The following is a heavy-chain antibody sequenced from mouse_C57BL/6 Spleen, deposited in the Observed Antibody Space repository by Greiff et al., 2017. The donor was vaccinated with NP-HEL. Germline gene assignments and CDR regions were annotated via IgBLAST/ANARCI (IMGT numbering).Heavy chain of an antibody. Sequence: EVQGVESGGGLVKPGGSLKLSCAASGFTFSDYGMHWVRQAPEKGLEWVAYISSGSSTIYYADTVKGRFTISRDNAKNTLFLQMTSLRSEDTAMYYCARRGNDYDERDYYAMDYWGQGTSVTVSS. J-gene: IGHJ4*01. CDR3: ARRGNDYDERDYYAMDY. D-gene: IGHD2-4*01. V-gene: IGHV5-17*01. CDR2: ISSGSSTI. CDR1: GFTFSDYG.